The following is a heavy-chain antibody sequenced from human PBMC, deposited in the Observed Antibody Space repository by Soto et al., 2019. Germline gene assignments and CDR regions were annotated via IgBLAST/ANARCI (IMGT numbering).Heavy chain of an antibody. V-gene: IGHV3-23*01. J-gene: IGHJ4*02. CDR2: ISGSGGST. CDR3: TSHPIESRGFYFDY. Sequence: GGSLRLSCAASGFTFSSYAMSWVRQAPGKGLEWVSAISGSGGSTYYADSVKGRFTISRDNSKNTLYLQMNSLRAEDTAVYYCTSHPIESRGFYFDYWCQGTLVTVSS. CDR1: GFTFSSYA. D-gene: IGHD3-22*01.